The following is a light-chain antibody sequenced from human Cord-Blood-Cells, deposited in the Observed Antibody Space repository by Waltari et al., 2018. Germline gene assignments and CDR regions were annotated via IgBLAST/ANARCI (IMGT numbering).Light chain of an antibody. V-gene: IGLV2-14*03. J-gene: IGLJ2*01. Sequence: QSALTQPASVSGSPGQSITISCTGTSSDVGGYNYVSWYQQHPGKAPKLMIYDVSNRPSEVSHRFSGSKAGNTASLTISGLQSEDDSDYYCSSYTSDSTLVFGGGTKLTVL. CDR2: DVS. CDR3: SSYTSDSTLV. CDR1: SSDVGGYNY.